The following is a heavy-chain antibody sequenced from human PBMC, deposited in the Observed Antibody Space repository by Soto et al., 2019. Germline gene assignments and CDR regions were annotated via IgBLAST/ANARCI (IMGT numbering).Heavy chain of an antibody. CDR1: GYLFTSYG. Sequence: QVQLLQSGAEVKKPGASVKVSCKTSGYLFTSYGINWVRRAPGQGLEWLGWISAYNGDTNYAQKFQGRVTMTTDTPTSTAYMDLRSLRSHATPVYYCARDTGATNTPHSNDYWGQGTLVTVSS. V-gene: IGHV1-18*01. J-gene: IGHJ4*02. CDR3: ARDTGATNTPHSNDY. D-gene: IGHD7-27*01. CDR2: ISAYNGDT.